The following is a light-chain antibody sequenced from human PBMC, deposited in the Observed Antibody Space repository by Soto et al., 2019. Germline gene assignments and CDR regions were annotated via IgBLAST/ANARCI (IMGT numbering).Light chain of an antibody. V-gene: IGLV2-11*01. CDR1: SSDVGGYNY. CDR3: CSYAGSYTFEV. CDR2: DVS. J-gene: IGLJ1*01. Sequence: QSVLTQPTSVAGSTGQSVTISCTGTSSDVGGYNYVSWYQQHPGKAPKLMIYDVSKRPSGVPDRFSGSKSGNTASLTISGLQAEDEADYYCCSYAGSYTFEVFGTGTKLTVL.